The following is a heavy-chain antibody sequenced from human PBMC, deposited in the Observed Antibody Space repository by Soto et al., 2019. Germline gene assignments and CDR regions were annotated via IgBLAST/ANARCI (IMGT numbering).Heavy chain of an antibody. D-gene: IGHD6-13*01. Sequence: GGSLRLSCGASGFTFSDYAMTWVRQAPGKGLDWVASISGSGFTPYYAASVKGRFTISRDNSKNMVYLQMNSLRVEDTAIYYCVNSDSTSARWGQGSLVTVSS. J-gene: IGHJ4*02. CDR1: GFTFSDYA. CDR3: VNSDSTSAR. V-gene: IGHV3-23*01. CDR2: ISGSGFTP.